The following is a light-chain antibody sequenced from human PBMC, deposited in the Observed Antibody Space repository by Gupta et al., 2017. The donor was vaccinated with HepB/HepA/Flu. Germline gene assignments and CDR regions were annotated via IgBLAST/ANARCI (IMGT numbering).Light chain of an antibody. Sequence: EIVLTQSPATLSLSPGERATLSCRASQSVSSYLAWYQQKPGQAPRLLIYDASNRATGIPARFSGSGYGTDFTLTISSREQEDFAVYYCQQLSNWPELTFGHGTKVDIK. CDR1: QSVSSY. CDR3: QQLSNWPELT. CDR2: DAS. J-gene: IGKJ3*01. V-gene: IGKV3-11*01.